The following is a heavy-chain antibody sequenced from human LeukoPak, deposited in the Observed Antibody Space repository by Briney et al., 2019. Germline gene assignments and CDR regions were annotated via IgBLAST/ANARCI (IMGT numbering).Heavy chain of an antibody. CDR1: GFTFSTYS. V-gene: IGHV3-21*01. Sequence: GGSLRLSCAASGFTFSTYSMNWVRQAPGKGLEWVSYISGSGSYIYYADSVKGRFTISRDNGKNSLYLQMNSLRAEDTAVYYCARKYGGYADYWGQGTLVTVSS. CDR2: ISGSGSYI. J-gene: IGHJ4*02. D-gene: IGHD5-12*01. CDR3: ARKYGGYADY.